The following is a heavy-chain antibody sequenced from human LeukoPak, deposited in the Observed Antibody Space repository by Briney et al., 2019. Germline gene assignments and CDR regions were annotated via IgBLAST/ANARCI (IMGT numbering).Heavy chain of an antibody. CDR3: VRWGSRSAYSVVDY. D-gene: IGHD2-21*01. V-gene: IGHV1-18*01. J-gene: IGHJ4*02. CDR2: ISAYNGHT. Sequence: ASVKVSCKASGYTFSSYGISWVRQAPGQGLEWIGWISAYNGHTSYAQNLQGRVTMTTDTSTSTAYMELRSLRSDDTAVYYCVRWGSRSAYSVVDYWGQGILVTVSS. CDR1: GYTFSSYG.